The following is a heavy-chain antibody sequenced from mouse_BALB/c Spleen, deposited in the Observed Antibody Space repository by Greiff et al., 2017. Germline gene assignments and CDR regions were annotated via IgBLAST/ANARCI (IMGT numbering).Heavy chain of an antibody. CDR2: INPSNGRT. Sequence: QVQLQQPGAELVKPGASVKLSCKASGYTFTSYWMHWVKQRPGQGLVWIGEINPSNGRTNYNEKFKSKATLTVDKSSSTAYMQLSSLTSEDSAVYYCARYYGSSLYAMDYWGQGTSVTVSS. J-gene: IGHJ4*01. CDR3: ARYYGSSLYAMDY. D-gene: IGHD1-1*01. CDR1: GYTFTSYW. V-gene: IGHV1S81*02.